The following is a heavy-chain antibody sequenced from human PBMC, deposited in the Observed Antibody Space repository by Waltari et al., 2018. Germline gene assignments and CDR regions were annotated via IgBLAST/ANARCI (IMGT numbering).Heavy chain of an antibody. D-gene: IGHD6-13*01. V-gene: IGHV1-3*01. CDR1: GYTFTSYA. Sequence: QVQLVQYGAEVKKPGASVKVSCKASGYTFTSYATHWVRQAPGQRLEWMGWINAGNGNTKDSQKCQGRVTITRDTSASTAYMELGSLRSEDTAVYYCTRSLAAASRFYYYGMDVWGQGTTVTVSS. CDR2: INAGNGNT. CDR3: TRSLAAASRFYYYGMDV. J-gene: IGHJ6*02.